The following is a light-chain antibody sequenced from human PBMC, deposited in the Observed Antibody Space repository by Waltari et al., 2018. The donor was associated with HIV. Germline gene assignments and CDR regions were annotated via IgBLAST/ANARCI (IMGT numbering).Light chain of an antibody. CDR2: ANN. J-gene: IGLJ2*01. CDR3: QSYDSSFSGAV. Sequence: QSVLTQPPSVSGAPGQRVPVSCTGSSSNLGAGFDVPWYQQIPGTAPKLLIYANNNRPSGVPDRFSGSKSGATASLAITGLQPEDEADYYCQSYDSSFSGAVFGGGTKLTVL. CDR1: SSNLGAGFD. V-gene: IGLV1-40*01.